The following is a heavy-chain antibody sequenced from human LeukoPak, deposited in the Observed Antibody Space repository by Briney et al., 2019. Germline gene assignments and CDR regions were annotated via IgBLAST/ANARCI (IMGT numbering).Heavy chain of an antibody. V-gene: IGHV4-59*01. Sequence: KPSETLSLTCTVSGGSISSYYWSWIRQPPGKGLEWIGYIYYSGNTNYNPSLKRRVTISVDTSKNQFSLRLSSVTAADTAVYYCARSYCGGGSCGAFDIWGQGTMVTVSS. CDR1: GGSISSYY. CDR2: IYYSGNT. J-gene: IGHJ3*02. D-gene: IGHD2-15*01. CDR3: ARSYCGGGSCGAFDI.